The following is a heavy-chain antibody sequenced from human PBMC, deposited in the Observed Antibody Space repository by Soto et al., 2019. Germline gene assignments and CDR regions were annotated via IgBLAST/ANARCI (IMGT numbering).Heavy chain of an antibody. Sequence: HXGTLSIRCSVSGGTISIYYWSWIRQPPGKGLEWIGYIYSRGTTSYNPSLKSRATILVDTSKNQLSLRLTSVTATDTAVYYCATGRISRGLDVSGQATTVTVYS. V-gene: IGHV4-59*12. J-gene: IGHJ6*02. CDR2: IYSRGTT. CDR1: GGTISIYY. CDR3: ATGRISRGLDV.